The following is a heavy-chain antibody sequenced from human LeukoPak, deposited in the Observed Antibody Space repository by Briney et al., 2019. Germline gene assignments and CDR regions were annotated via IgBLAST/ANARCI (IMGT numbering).Heavy chain of an antibody. Sequence: SVKVSCKASGGTFSSYAISWVRQAPGQGLEWMGGIIPIFGTANYAQKFQGRVTITAVESTSTAYMELSSLRSEDTAVYYCARDKTPVDTAMVSFDYWGQGTLVTVSS. V-gene: IGHV1-69*01. CDR3: ARDKTPVDTAMVSFDY. CDR1: GGTFSSYA. J-gene: IGHJ4*02. D-gene: IGHD5-18*01. CDR2: IIPIFGTA.